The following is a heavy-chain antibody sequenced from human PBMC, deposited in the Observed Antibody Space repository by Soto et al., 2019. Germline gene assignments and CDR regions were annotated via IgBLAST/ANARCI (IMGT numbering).Heavy chain of an antibody. CDR2: IWYDGSNE. J-gene: IGHJ4*02. V-gene: IGHV3-33*01. CDR3: ARDRRGSGWYDYFDY. Sequence: QVQLVESGGGVVQPGRSLRLSCAASGFTFSSYGMHWVRQAPGKGLEWVAVIWYDGSNENYADSVKGRFTISRDNSKNTLYLQMNSLRAEDTALYYCARDRRGSGWYDYFDYWGQATLVTVSS. D-gene: IGHD6-19*01. CDR1: GFTFSSYG.